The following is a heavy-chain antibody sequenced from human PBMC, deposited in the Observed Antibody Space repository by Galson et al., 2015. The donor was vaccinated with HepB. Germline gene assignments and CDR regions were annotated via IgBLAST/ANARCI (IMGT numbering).Heavy chain of an antibody. Sequence: SVKVSCKASGYTFTSYYMHWVRQAPGQGLEWMGIINPSGGSTSYAQKFQGRVTMTRDTSTSTVYMELSSLRSEDTAVYYCASAKPQLWTQGYYYYYMDVWGKGTTVTVSS. CDR1: GYTFTSYY. V-gene: IGHV1-46*03. CDR2: INPSGGST. J-gene: IGHJ6*03. D-gene: IGHD5-18*01. CDR3: ASAKPQLWTQGYYYYYMDV.